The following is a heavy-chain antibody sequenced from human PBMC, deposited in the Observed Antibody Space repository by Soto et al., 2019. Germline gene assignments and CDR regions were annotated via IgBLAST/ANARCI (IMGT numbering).Heavy chain of an antibody. D-gene: IGHD6-19*01. J-gene: IGHJ3*02. CDR3: AREGDCIAVRGNSFDI. Sequence: QGQLVQSGAEVKEPGASVKVSCKASGHTFTGYDMHWVRQAPGQGLEWMGWINPNSGGTNYAQTFQGWVTMTRDTFNSTAYMEVSRLRSDYTGVDYCAREGDCIAVRGNSFDIWGQGTMVTVSS. CDR2: INPNSGGT. V-gene: IGHV1-2*04. CDR1: GHTFTGYD.